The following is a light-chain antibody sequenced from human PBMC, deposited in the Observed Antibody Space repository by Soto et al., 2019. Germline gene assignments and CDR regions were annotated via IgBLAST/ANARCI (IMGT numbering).Light chain of an antibody. CDR3: QSYDSSLSGSEV. CDR1: SSNIGAGHD. J-gene: IGLJ1*01. V-gene: IGLV1-40*01. CDR2: GNG. Sequence: QSVLTQPPSVSGAPGQMVTISCTGSSSNIGAGHDVHWYQQLPGTAPKLLIYGNGNRPSGVPERFSGSKSGTSASLAITGLQAEDEADYYCQSYDSSLSGSEVFGTGTKVTVL.